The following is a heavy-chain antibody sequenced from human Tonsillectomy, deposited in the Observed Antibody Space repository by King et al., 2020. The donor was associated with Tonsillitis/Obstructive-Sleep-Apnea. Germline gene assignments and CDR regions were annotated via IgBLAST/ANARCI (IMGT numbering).Heavy chain of an antibody. Sequence: DVQLVESGGGLVQPGGSLRVSCAASGFTFSSYEMNWVRQAPGRGLEWVSYISSSGSTIYYADSVKGRFTISRDNAKNSLYLQMNSLRAEDTAVYHCASSRFGGWFDPWGQGTLVTVS. D-gene: IGHD3-16*01. CDR2: ISSSGSTI. CDR1: GFTFSSYE. V-gene: IGHV3-48*03. J-gene: IGHJ5*02. CDR3: ASSRFGGWFDP.